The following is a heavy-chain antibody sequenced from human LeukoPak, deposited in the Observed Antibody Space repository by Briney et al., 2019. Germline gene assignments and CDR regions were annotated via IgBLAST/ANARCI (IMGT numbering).Heavy chain of an antibody. CDR3: ARVDTAMVIDY. D-gene: IGHD5-18*01. CDR2: IIPILGIA. Sequence: SVKVSCKASGGTFISYAISWVRQAPGQGLEWMGRIIPILGIANYAQKFQGRVTTTADKSTSTAYMELSSLRSEDTAVYYCARVDTAMVIDYWGQGTLVTVSS. V-gene: IGHV1-69*04. J-gene: IGHJ4*02. CDR1: GGTFISYA.